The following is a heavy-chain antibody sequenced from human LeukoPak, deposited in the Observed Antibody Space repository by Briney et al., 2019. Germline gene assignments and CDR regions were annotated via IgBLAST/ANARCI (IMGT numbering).Heavy chain of an antibody. Sequence: SETLSLTCTVSGGSVSSYYWSWIRQPPGKGLEWIGYINYSGSTYYSPSLKSRVTISADTSKNQFSLKLSSVTAADTAVYYCARGGSGEGYWGQGTLVTVSS. CDR1: GGSVSSYY. CDR3: ARGGSGEGY. D-gene: IGHD3-10*01. J-gene: IGHJ4*02. V-gene: IGHV4-59*06. CDR2: INYSGST.